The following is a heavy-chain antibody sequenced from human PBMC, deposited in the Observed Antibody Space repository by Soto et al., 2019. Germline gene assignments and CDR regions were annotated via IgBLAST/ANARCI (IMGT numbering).Heavy chain of an antibody. CDR1: GGTFSSYA. V-gene: IGHV1-69*01. Sequence: QVQLVQSGAEVKKPGSSVKVSCKASGGTFSSYAISWVRQAPGQGLEWMGGIIPIFGTANYAQKFQGRVTITADESTSTAYMELSSLRSEDTAVYFCARDHGGRDGNKDYFDYWGQGTLVTVSS. CDR3: ARDHGGRDGNKDYFDY. CDR2: IIPIFGTA. J-gene: IGHJ4*02. D-gene: IGHD2-15*01.